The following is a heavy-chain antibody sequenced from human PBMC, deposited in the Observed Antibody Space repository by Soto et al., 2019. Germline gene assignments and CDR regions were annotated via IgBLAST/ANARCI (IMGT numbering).Heavy chain of an antibody. J-gene: IGHJ6*02. D-gene: IGHD4-4*01. Sequence: QVQLVQSGAEVKKPGASVKVSCKASGYTFTSYAMHWVRQAPGQRLEWMGWINAGNGNTKYSQKFQGRVTITRDTSASTAYMELSSLRSEDTAVYYCASSYSNYALIDYYYYGIDVWGQGTTVTVSS. V-gene: IGHV1-3*01. CDR2: INAGNGNT. CDR1: GYTFTSYA. CDR3: ASSYSNYALIDYYYYGIDV.